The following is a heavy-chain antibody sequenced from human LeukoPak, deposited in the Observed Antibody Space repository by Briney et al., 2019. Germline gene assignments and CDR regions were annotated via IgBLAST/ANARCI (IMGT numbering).Heavy chain of an antibody. CDR1: GGSISSYY. V-gene: IGHV4-59*08. J-gene: IGHJ3*02. D-gene: IGHD6-13*01. CDR2: IYYSGST. CDR3: ARPRIAAAHDAFDI. Sequence: SETLSLTCTVSGGSISSYYWSWIRQPPGMGLEWIGYIYYSGSTNYSPSLKSRVTISVDTSKNQFSLKLSSVTAADTAVYYCARPRIAAAHDAFDIWGQGTMVTVPS.